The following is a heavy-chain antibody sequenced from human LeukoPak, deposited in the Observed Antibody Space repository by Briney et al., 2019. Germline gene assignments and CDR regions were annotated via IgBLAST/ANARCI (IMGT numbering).Heavy chain of an antibody. J-gene: IGHJ6*02. CDR3: ARGPKVPDESSGCYSGYYYGMDV. CDR2: IHYSGTT. D-gene: IGHD3-22*01. Sequence: SETLSLTCTVSGGSISSYSWSWIRQPPGKGLEWIGYIHYSGTTKYNPSLKSRVTISVDTSKNQFSLKLSSVTAADTAVYYCARGPKVPDESSGCYSGYYYGMDVWGQGTTVTVSS. V-gene: IGHV4-59*08. CDR1: GGSISSYS.